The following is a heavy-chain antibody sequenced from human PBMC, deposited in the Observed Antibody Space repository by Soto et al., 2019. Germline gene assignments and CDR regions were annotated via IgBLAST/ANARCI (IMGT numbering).Heavy chain of an antibody. Sequence: QVQLQESGPGLVKPSGTLALTCAVSGGSFTSNTWWTWVRQHPGQGLEWIGEIYRTGSTNYNPSLKSRVTISLDKSENQCYLKVNSLTAADTAVSSCASRDPGTSVDYWGQGTLVTVSS. D-gene: IGHD1-7*01. CDR1: GGSFTSNTW. J-gene: IGHJ4*02. CDR2: IYRTGST. V-gene: IGHV4-4*02. CDR3: ASRDPGTSVDY.